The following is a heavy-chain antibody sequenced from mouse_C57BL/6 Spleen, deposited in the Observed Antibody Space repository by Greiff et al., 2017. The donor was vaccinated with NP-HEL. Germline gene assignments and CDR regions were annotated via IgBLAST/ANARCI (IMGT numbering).Heavy chain of an antibody. CDR3: ARPALAY. V-gene: IGHV1-22*01. CDR2: INPNSVGT. J-gene: IGHJ3*01. Sequence: EVQLQQSGPELVKPGASVKMSCKASGYTFTDYNMHWVKPSHGTSLERIGYINPNSVGTSYNQEFKGKATLTVDKSSSTAYMELRSLTSEDSSVYYCARPALAYWGQWTRVTVSA. CDR1: GYTFTDYN.